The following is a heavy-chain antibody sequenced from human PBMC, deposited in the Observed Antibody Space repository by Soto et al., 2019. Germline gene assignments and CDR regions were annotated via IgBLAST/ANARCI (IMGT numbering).Heavy chain of an antibody. Sequence: EGQLLESGGGLVQPGGSLRLSCVASGFTFKNFAMTWVRQAPGKGMEWVSDIGGSGSSENYADSVKGRFTVSRDDSKSNLYLQISGLRVDDTALYYCAKDAVAYNGEWDWFDLWGQGTLVTVSS. CDR3: AKDAVAYNGEWDWFDL. CDR1: GFTFKNFA. CDR2: IGGSGSSE. D-gene: IGHD3-10*01. J-gene: IGHJ5*02. V-gene: IGHV3-23*01.